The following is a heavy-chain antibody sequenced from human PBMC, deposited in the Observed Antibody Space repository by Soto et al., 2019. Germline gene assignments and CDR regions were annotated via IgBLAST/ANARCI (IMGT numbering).Heavy chain of an antibody. CDR1: GGSISSYY. CDR3: ARGKWDIAVAGPVPGNFHY. V-gene: IGHV4-59*01. Sequence: SETLSLTCTVSGGSISSYYWSWIRQPPGKGLEWIGYIYYSGSTNYNPSLKSRVTISVDTSKNQFSLKLSSVTAADTAVYYCARGKWDIAVAGPVPGNFHYWGQGTLVTSSS. D-gene: IGHD6-19*01. CDR2: IYYSGST. J-gene: IGHJ4*02.